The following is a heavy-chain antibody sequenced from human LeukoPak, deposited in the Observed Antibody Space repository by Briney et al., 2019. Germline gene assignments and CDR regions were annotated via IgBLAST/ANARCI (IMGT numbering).Heavy chain of an antibody. Sequence: PGGSLRLSCAASGFTFSSYGMHWVRQAPGKGLEWVAVISYDGSNKYYADSVKGRFTISRDNSKNTLYLQMNSLRAEDTAVYYCAKDPDFGQFTNDYWGQGTLVTVSS. CDR3: AKDPDFGQFTNDY. V-gene: IGHV3-30*18. CDR1: GFTFSSYG. J-gene: IGHJ4*02. D-gene: IGHD5-24*01. CDR2: ISYDGSNK.